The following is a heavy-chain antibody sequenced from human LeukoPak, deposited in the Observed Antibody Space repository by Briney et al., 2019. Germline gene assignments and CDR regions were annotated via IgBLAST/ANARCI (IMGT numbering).Heavy chain of an antibody. J-gene: IGHJ4*02. Sequence: PSETLSLTCTVSGGSISSSSYYWGWIRQPPGKGLEWIGSIYYSGSTYYNPSLKSRVTISVDTSKNQFSLKLSSVTAADTAVYYCASRAAPADYWGQGTLVTVSS. D-gene: IGHD6-6*01. CDR2: IYYSGST. CDR1: GGSISSSSYY. V-gene: IGHV4-39*01. CDR3: ASRAAPADY.